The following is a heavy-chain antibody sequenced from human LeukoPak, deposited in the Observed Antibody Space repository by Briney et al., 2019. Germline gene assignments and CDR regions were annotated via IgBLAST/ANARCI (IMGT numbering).Heavy chain of an antibody. J-gene: IGHJ3*02. V-gene: IGHV4-61*02. CDR2: MSSSGIS. CDR3: ARGDIVVVDDAFDI. D-gene: IGHD2-2*01. Sequence: SETLSLTCTVSNGSISSDTYFWSWIRQPAGKGLEWIGRMSSSGISTYSPSLKSRVTISIDTSRNQFSMNLNSVTAADTAVYYCARGDIVVVDDAFDIWGQGTMVTVSS. CDR1: NGSISSDTYF.